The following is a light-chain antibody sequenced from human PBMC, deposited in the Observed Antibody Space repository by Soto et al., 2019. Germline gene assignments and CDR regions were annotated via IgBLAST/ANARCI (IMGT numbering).Light chain of an antibody. V-gene: IGLV1-44*01. Sequence: QSVLTQPPSASGTPGQRVPISCSGSTPNIGKNTVNWYQQLPGTAPKLLIYSDNQRPSGVPDRFSGSKSGTSASLAISGLQSEDEADYYCAAWDDSLNGFVFRTGTKVTV. J-gene: IGLJ1*01. CDR3: AAWDDSLNGFV. CDR2: SDN. CDR1: TPNIGKNT.